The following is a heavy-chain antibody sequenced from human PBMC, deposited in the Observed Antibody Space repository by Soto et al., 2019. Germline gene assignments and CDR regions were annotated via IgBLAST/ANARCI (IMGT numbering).Heavy chain of an antibody. V-gene: IGHV4-34*01. D-gene: IGHD3-10*01. CDR1: GGSFSGYY. J-gene: IGHJ5*02. Sequence: QVQLQQWGAGLLKPSETLSLTCAVYGGSFSGYYWSWIRQPPGKGLEWIGEINHSGSTNYNPSLKSRVTISVDTSKNQFSLKLSSVTAADTAVYYCARGVLWFGESSWFDPWGQGTLGTVSS. CDR3: ARGVLWFGESSWFDP. CDR2: INHSGST.